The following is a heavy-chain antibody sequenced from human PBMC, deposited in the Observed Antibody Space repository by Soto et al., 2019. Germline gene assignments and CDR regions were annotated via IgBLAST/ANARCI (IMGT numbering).Heavy chain of an antibody. CDR3: ARDPDGDNDFDF. V-gene: IGHV1-69*13. CDR2: IIPIFGTA. D-gene: IGHD4-17*01. J-gene: IGHJ4*02. Sequence: SVKVSCKASGGTFSSYAISWVRQAPGQGLEWMGGIIPIFGTANYAQKFQGRVTITADESTSTAYMELRSLGFDDTAVYYCARDPDGDNDFDFWGQGTLVTVSS. CDR1: GGTFSSYA.